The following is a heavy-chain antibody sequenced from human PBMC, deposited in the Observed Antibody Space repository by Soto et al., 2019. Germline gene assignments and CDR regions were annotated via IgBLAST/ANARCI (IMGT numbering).Heavy chain of an antibody. J-gene: IGHJ4*02. D-gene: IGHD3-22*01. Sequence: QVQLVESGAGVVQPGRSLRLSCAASGFTFSSYGMHWVRQAPGKGLEWVAVIWYDGSNKYYADSVKGRFTISRDNSKNTLYLQMNSLGAEDTAVYYCARESPNEVDSSGDIDYWGQGTLVTVSS. CDR3: ARESPNEVDSSGDIDY. CDR1: GFTFSSYG. V-gene: IGHV3-33*01. CDR2: IWYDGSNK.